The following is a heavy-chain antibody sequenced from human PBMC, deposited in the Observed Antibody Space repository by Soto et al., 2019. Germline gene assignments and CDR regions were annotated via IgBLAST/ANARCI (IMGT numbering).Heavy chain of an antibody. CDR2: ISSSSSYI. CDR3: ARMASGEMATINDY. Sequence: EVQLVESGGGLVKPGGSLRLSCAASGFTFSSYSMNWVRQAPGKGLEWVSSISSSSSYIYYADSVKGRFTIARDNAKNSLYLQMNSLRAEDTAVYYCARMASGEMATINDYWGQGTLVTVSA. D-gene: IGHD5-12*01. CDR1: GFTFSSYS. J-gene: IGHJ4*02. V-gene: IGHV3-21*01.